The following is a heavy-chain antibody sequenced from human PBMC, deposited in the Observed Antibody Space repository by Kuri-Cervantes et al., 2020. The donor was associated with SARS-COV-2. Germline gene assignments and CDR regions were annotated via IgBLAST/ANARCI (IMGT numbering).Heavy chain of an antibody. V-gene: IGHV3-7*01. CDR1: GFTFSSYW. D-gene: IGHD5-18*01. Sequence: GSLKISCAASGFTFSSYWMSWVRQAPGKGLEWVANIKQDGSEKYYVDSVKGRFTISRDNAKNSLYLQMNSLRAEDTAVYYCARDTRRGYSYGYGFDYWGQGTLVTVSS. CDR3: ARDTRRGYSYGYGFDY. J-gene: IGHJ4*02. CDR2: IKQDGSEK.